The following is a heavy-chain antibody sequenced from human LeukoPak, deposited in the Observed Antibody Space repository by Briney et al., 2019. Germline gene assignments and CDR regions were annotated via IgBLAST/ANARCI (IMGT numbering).Heavy chain of an antibody. CDR2: ISYDGSNK. V-gene: IGHV3-30*18. CDR3: AKDLLLYYYDSSGSIDY. J-gene: IGHJ4*02. CDR1: GFTFSSYG. D-gene: IGHD3-22*01. Sequence: AGGFLRLSCAASGFTFSSYGMHWVRQAPGKGLEWVAVISYDGSNKYYADSVKGRFTIPRDNFKNTLYLQMNSLRAEDTAVYYCAKDLLLYYYDSSGSIDYWGQGTLVTVSS.